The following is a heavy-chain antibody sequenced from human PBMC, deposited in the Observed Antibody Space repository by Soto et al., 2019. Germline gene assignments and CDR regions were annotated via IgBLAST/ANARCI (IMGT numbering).Heavy chain of an antibody. CDR1: GCSLTTYF. CDR3: ARGRGGTYDAFDI. CDR2: IFYSGTT. J-gene: IGHJ3*02. D-gene: IGHD1-26*01. V-gene: IGHV4-59*01. Sequence: SETLSLTCHVSGCSLTTYFWSWIRQPPGKGLEWIGYIFYSGTTNYNPSLKSRVTMSIDTSRNRFALKLTSLTAADSAVYYCARGRGGTYDAFDIWGQGTMVTVSS.